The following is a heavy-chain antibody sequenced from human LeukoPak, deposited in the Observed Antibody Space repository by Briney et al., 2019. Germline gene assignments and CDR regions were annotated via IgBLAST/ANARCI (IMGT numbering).Heavy chain of an antibody. CDR2: VNPKNGGT. J-gene: IGHJ4*02. CDR1: GYSXTGYY. CDR3: ARRGAYFDY. Sequence: ASVKVSCTSSGYSXTGYYMDWGRQAPGQGLEWMGWVNPKNGGTHYPQKFQGRVTMTTDPSVGTAYMELSSLASDDTAVYYCARRGAYFDYWGQGTLVTVSS. V-gene: IGHV1-2*02.